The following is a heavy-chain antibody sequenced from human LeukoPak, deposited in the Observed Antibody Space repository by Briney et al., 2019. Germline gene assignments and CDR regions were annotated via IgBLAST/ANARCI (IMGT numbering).Heavy chain of an antibody. D-gene: IGHD1-26*01. CDR3: ARDGVPWELPDYYGMDV. CDR1: GGTFNSYA. CDR2: IIPILGIA. Sequence: ASVKVSCKASGGTFNSYAISWVRQAPGQGLEWMGRIIPILGIANYAQKFQGRVTITADKSTSTAYMELSSLRSDDTAVYYCARDGVPWELPDYYGMDVWGQGTTVTVSS. V-gene: IGHV1-69*04. J-gene: IGHJ6*02.